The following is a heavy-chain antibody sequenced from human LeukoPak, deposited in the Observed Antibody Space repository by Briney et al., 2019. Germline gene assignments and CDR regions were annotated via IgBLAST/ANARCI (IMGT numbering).Heavy chain of an antibody. Sequence: GGSLRLSCAASGFTFSSYAMSWVRQAPGKGLEWVSAISGSGGSTYYADSVKGRFTISRDNSKNTLYLQMNSLRAEDTAVYYCAKDRGYYRDLNWFDPWGQGTLVTVSS. D-gene: IGHD3-22*01. V-gene: IGHV3-23*01. J-gene: IGHJ5*02. CDR2: ISGSGGST. CDR1: GFTFSSYA. CDR3: AKDRGYYRDLNWFDP.